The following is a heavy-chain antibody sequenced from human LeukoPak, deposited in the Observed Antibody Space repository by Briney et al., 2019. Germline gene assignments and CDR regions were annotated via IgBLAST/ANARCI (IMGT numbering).Heavy chain of an antibody. D-gene: IGHD6-19*01. CDR3: ATDGGIAVAGGYYGMDV. V-gene: IGHV4-4*07. CDR2: IYTSGST. Sequence: PSETLSLTCAVYGGSFSSYYWSWIRQPAGKGLEWIGRIYTSGSTNYNPSLKSRVTMSVDTSKNQFSLKLSSVTAADTAVYYCATDGGIAVAGGYYGMDVWGQGTTVTVSS. CDR1: GGSFSSYY. J-gene: IGHJ6*02.